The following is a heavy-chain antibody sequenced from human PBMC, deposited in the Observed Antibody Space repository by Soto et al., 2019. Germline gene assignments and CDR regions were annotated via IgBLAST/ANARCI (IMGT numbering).Heavy chain of an antibody. D-gene: IGHD3-3*01. Sequence: SVKVSCKASGGTFSSYAISWVRQAPGQGLEWMGGIIPIFGTANYAQKFQGRVTITADKSTSTAYMELSSLRSEDTAVYYCARNLRSSLRFFPQYGMDVWGQGTTVTV. CDR1: GGTFSSYA. CDR3: ARNLRSSLRFFPQYGMDV. V-gene: IGHV1-69*06. J-gene: IGHJ6*02. CDR2: IIPIFGTA.